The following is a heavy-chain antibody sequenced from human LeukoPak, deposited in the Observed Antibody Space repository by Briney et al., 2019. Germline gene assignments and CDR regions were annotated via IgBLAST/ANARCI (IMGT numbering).Heavy chain of an antibody. D-gene: IGHD2-2*01. CDR3: ARSSRYCSSTSCQTP. CDR2: INHSGST. Sequence: SETLSLTCAVYGGSFSGYYWSWIRQPPGKGLEWIGEINHSGSTNYNPSLKSRVTISVDTSKNQFSLKLSSVTAADTAVYYCARSSRYCSSTSCQTPWGQGTLVTVSS. J-gene: IGHJ4*02. CDR1: GGSFSGYY. V-gene: IGHV4-34*01.